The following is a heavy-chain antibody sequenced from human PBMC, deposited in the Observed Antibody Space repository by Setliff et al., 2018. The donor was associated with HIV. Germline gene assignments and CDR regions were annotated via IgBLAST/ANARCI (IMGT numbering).Heavy chain of an antibody. CDR1: GYNFTNYD. D-gene: IGHD3-10*01. V-gene: IGHV1-8*02. CDR3: ARGKGVGGVIITGGLGV. CDR2: MNPNSGNT. Sequence: GASVKVSCKASGYNFTNYDINWVRQATGQGLEWMGWMNPNSGNTGYAQKFQGRVTMTRNTSISTAYMELSSLTSEDTAVYYCARGKGVGGVIITGGLGVWGKGTTVTVSS. J-gene: IGHJ6*04.